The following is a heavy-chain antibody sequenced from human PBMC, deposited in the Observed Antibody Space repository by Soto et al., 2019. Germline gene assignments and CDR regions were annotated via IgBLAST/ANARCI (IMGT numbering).Heavy chain of an antibody. V-gene: IGHV4-30-2*01. D-gene: IGHD1-26*01. Sequence: NPSETLSLTCTVSGASITYGGYSWSWIRQTPGKGLEWIGYINHLETTFYNPSFESRLTLSIDRAKNQFSLNLNSMSAADRAVYFCARGGGSDSFDYWGQGMLVTVSS. CDR2: INHLETT. J-gene: IGHJ4*02. CDR1: GASITYGGYS. CDR3: ARGGGSDSFDY.